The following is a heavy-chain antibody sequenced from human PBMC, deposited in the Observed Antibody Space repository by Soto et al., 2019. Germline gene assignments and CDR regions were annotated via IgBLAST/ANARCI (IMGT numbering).Heavy chain of an antibody. V-gene: IGHV4-34*01. CDR3: ARGGFGDSYYYYGMDV. J-gene: IGHJ6*02. Sequence: PSETLSLTCAVYGGSFSGYDWSWIRQPPGKGLEWIGEINHSGSTNYNPSLKSRVTISVDTSKNQFSLKLSSVTAADTAVYYCARGGFGDSYYYYGMDVWGQGTTVTVSS. CDR1: GGSFSGYD. D-gene: IGHD2-21*01. CDR2: INHSGST.